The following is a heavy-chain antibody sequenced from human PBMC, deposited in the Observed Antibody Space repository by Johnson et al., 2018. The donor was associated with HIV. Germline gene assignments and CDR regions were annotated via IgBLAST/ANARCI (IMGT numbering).Heavy chain of an antibody. Sequence: VQLVESGGGVVRPGGSLRLSCATSGFIFNDHGMTWVRQVPGKGLEWVCDTNWNGANTAYADSVKGRFTISRDNAKKSLYLPMNSLRVEDTALYYCVRVGKYCDDDCHSGVDAFDIWGQGTMVTVSS. V-gene: IGHV3-20*04. CDR2: TNWNGANT. J-gene: IGHJ3*02. D-gene: IGHD2-21*02. CDR1: GFIFNDHG. CDR3: VRVGKYCDDDCHSGVDAFDI.